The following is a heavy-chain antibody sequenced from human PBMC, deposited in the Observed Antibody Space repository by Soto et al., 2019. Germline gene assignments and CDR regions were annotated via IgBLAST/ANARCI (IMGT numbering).Heavy chain of an antibody. Sequence: ASVKVSCKASGYTFTSYAIHWVRQAPGQRLGWMGWINAGNGNTKYSQKFQGRVTITRDTSASTAYMELSSLRSEDTAVYYCARDRRITIFGVVSDPQAWFDPWAREPWSPSPQ. J-gene: IGHJ5*02. CDR1: GYTFTSYA. D-gene: IGHD3-3*01. CDR2: INAGNGNT. CDR3: ARDRRITIFGVVSDPQAWFDP. V-gene: IGHV1-3*01.